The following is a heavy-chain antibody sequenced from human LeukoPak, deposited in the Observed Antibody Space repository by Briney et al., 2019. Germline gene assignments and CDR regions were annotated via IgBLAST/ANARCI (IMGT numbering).Heavy chain of an antibody. CDR2: IYYTGST. CDR1: GGSISSYY. J-gene: IGHJ5*02. Sequence: SETLSLTCAVSGGSISSYYWSWIRQPPGKGLEWTGYIYYTGSTDYNPSLKSRVTISVDTSKNQISLKLSSVTAADTAVYYCARGYYGSGSPLEPVDPWGQGTLVTVSS. CDR3: ARGYYGSGSPLEPVDP. V-gene: IGHV4-59*08. D-gene: IGHD3-10*01.